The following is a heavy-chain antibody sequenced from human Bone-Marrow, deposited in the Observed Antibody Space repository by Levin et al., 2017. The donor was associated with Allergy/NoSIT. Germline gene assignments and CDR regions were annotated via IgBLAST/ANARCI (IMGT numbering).Heavy chain of an antibody. V-gene: IGHV3-7*01. Sequence: SCAASGFDFNTYWMSWVRQAPGKGLEWVANIKYNGLERYYVASLKGRFTISRDNDQNLLFLQMNSLTVDDTAVYFCARDCGEDCFLDLWGQGTLVTVSS. D-gene: IGHD2-21*02. CDR2: IKYNGLER. CDR1: GFDFNTYW. CDR3: ARDCGEDCFLDL. J-gene: IGHJ5*02.